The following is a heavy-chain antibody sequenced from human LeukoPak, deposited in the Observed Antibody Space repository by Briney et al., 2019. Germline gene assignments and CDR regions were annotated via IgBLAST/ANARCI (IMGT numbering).Heavy chain of an antibody. CDR1: GFTFSSNA. CDR3: AKNSGRGWFDP. Sequence: GGSLRLSCAASGFTFSSNAMSWVRQAPGKGLEWVAVISYDGSNKYYADSVKGRFTISRDNSKNTLYLQMNSLRAEDTAVYYYAKNSGRGWFDPWGQGTLVTVSS. V-gene: IGHV3-30*18. D-gene: IGHD3-10*01. CDR2: ISYDGSNK. J-gene: IGHJ5*02.